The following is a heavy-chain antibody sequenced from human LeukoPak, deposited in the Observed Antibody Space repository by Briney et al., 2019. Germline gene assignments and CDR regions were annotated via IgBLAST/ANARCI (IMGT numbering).Heavy chain of an antibody. J-gene: IGHJ5*01. CDR3: AKDRIYYDTSGSFDF. CDR1: GFTFDDYA. D-gene: IGHD3-22*01. V-gene: IGHV3-9*01. Sequence: GGSLRLSCAASGFTFDDYAMHWVRHAPGKGLEWVSGITWNSGSIGYADSVKGRFTISRDNVENSLSLQMNSLRAEDTALYYCAKDRIYYDTSGSFDFWGQGTLVTVSS. CDR2: ITWNSGSI.